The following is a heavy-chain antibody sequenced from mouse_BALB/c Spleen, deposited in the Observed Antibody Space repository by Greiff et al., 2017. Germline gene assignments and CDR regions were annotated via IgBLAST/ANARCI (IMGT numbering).Heavy chain of an antibody. CDR3: APYYDYDVGAY. Sequence: EVQGVESGGGLVKPGGSLKLSCAASGFTFSDYYMYWVRQTPEKRLEWVATISDGGSYTYYPDSVKGRFTISRDNAKNNLYLQMSSLKSEDTAMYYCAPYYDYDVGAYWGQGTLVTVSA. V-gene: IGHV5-4*02. J-gene: IGHJ3*01. D-gene: IGHD2-4*01. CDR1: GFTFSDYY. CDR2: ISDGGSYT.